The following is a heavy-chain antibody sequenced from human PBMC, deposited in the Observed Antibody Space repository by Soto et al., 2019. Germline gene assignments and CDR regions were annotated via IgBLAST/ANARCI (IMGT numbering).Heavy chain of an antibody. CDR1: GFTFSSYS. CDR3: ARQRSTSYYYYYMDV. D-gene: IGHD2-2*01. V-gene: IGHV3-21*01. Sequence: ESGGGLVKPGGSLRLSCAASGFTFSSYSMNWVRQAPGKGLEWVSSISSSSSYIYYADSVKGRFTISRDNAKNSLYLQMNSLRAEDTAVYYCARQRSTSYYYYYMDVWGKGTTVTVSS. J-gene: IGHJ6*03. CDR2: ISSSSSYI.